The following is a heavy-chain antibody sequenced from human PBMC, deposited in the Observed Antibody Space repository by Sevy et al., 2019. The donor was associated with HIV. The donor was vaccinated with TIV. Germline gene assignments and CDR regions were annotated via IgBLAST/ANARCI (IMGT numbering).Heavy chain of an antibody. CDR2: ISWNSGSI. Sequence: GGSLRLSCAASGFTFDDYAMHWVRQAPGKGLEWLSGISWNSGSIGYADSVKGRFTISRDNAKNSLYLQMNSLRAEDTALYYCAKDSMGGPTFLAFDIWGQGTMVTVSS. D-gene: IGHD1-26*01. CDR3: AKDSMGGPTFLAFDI. CDR1: GFTFDDYA. J-gene: IGHJ3*02. V-gene: IGHV3-9*01.